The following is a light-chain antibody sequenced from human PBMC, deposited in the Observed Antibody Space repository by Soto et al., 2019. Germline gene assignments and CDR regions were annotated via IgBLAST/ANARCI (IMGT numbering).Light chain of an antibody. CDR2: SNN. Sequence: QSVLTQPPSASGTPGQRVTISCSGSSSNIGSNTVNWYQQLPGTAPKLLIYSNNQRPSWVPDRFSGSKSGTSASLAISGRQSEDEDDYYCAAWDDSLNVVVFGGGTKLTVL. CDR1: SSNIGSNT. V-gene: IGLV1-44*01. J-gene: IGLJ2*01. CDR3: AAWDDSLNVVV.